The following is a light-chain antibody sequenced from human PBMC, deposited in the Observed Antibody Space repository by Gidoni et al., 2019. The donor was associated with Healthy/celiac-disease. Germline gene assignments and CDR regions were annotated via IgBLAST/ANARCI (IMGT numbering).Light chain of an antibody. CDR1: QGSSSA. CDR2: DAS. Sequence: AIQFTQSPSSLSASVGDRVTITCRASQGSSSALAWYQQKPGKAPKLLIYDASSLESGVPSRFSGSGSGTDLTLTISSRQPEDFATEDCQQLNSYPPTFGQGTKLEIK. V-gene: IGKV1-13*02. CDR3: QQLNSYPPT. J-gene: IGKJ2*01.